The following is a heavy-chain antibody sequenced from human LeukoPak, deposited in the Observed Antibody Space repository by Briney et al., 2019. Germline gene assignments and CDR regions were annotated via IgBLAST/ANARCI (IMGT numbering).Heavy chain of an antibody. CDR2: ISSSGSTI. Sequence: QPGGSLRLSCAASGFTFSSYEMNWVRQAPGKGLEWVSYISSSGSTIHYADSVKGRFTISRDNAKNSLYLQMNSLRAEDTAVYYCARDPFDSSGRPLDYWGQGTLVTVSS. CDR1: GFTFSSYE. J-gene: IGHJ4*02. V-gene: IGHV3-48*03. D-gene: IGHD3-22*01. CDR3: ARDPFDSSGRPLDY.